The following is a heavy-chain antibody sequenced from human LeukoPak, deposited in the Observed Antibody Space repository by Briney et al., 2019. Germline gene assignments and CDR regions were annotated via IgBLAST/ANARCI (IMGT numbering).Heavy chain of an antibody. CDR2: IYYSGST. Sequence: KPSGTLSHTPAVPVGSLTSYYGSTGRQHPGKRRGWIGYIYYSGSTNYNTSLKSRVTISVDTSKNQFSLKLSSVTAADTAVYYCARGLLDGYTHPAAFDIWGQGAMVTVFS. V-gene: IGHV4-59*01. CDR1: VGSLTSYY. J-gene: IGHJ3*02. D-gene: IGHD5-24*01. CDR3: ARGLLDGYTHPAAFDI.